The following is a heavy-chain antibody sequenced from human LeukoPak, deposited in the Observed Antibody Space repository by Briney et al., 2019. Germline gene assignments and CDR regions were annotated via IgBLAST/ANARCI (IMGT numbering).Heavy chain of an antibody. CDR2: IKQDGSEK. V-gene: IGHV3-7*01. J-gene: IGHJ4*02. CDR3: ARGAAAAGTYYFDY. CDR1: GFTFSSYW. Sequence: GGSLRLSCAASGFTFSSYWMSWVRQAPGKGLEWVANIKQDGSEKYYVDSVKGRFTISRDNAKNSLYLQMNSLRAEDTAVYYCARGAAAAGTYYFDYWGQGTLVTVSS. D-gene: IGHD6-13*01.